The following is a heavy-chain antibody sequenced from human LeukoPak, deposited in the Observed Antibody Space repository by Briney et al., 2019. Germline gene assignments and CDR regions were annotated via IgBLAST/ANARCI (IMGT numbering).Heavy chain of an antibody. J-gene: IGHJ4*02. D-gene: IGHD2-15*01. CDR2: IGTGGTTV. CDR1: GFTFIDYY. Sequence: GGSLRLYCTASGFTFIDYYMAWIRQAPGKGLEWISYIGTGGTTVYYADSVKGRFTISRDSSSNTLYLQMNNLRAEDTALYFXXXXXXXTPGDYWGQGALVTV. V-gene: IGHV3-11*01. CDR3: XXXXXXTPGDY.